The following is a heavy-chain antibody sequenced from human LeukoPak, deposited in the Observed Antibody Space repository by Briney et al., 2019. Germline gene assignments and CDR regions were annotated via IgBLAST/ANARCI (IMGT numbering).Heavy chain of an antibody. CDR1: GGSISSGGYY. V-gene: IGHV4-31*03. D-gene: IGHD1-20*01. CDR2: IYYSGST. Sequence: SETLSLTCTVSGGSISSGGYYWSWIRQHPGKGLEWIGYIYYSGSTYYNPSLKSRVTISVDTFKNQFSLKLSSVTAADTAVYYCARRHNWNYIDYWGQGTLVTVSS. J-gene: IGHJ4*02. CDR3: ARRHNWNYIDY.